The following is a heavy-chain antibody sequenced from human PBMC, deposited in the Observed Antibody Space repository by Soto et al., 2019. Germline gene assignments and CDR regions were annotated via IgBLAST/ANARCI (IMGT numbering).Heavy chain of an antibody. Sequence: SETLSLTCIVSGDSVTSGSYYWTWLRQPPGKGLEWIGYISYTGRTKYNPSLQSRVTISVDTSKNDFSLNLSSVTAADTAVYLCARGWGLLPYYVMNVWGHGTAVTVSS. CDR3: ARGWGLLPYYVMNV. CDR1: GDSVTSGSYY. CDR2: ISYTGRT. V-gene: IGHV4-61*03. D-gene: IGHD2-21*02. J-gene: IGHJ6*02.